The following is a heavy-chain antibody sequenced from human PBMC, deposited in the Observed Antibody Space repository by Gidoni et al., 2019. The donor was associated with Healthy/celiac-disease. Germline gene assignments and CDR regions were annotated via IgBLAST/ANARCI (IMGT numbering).Heavy chain of an antibody. CDR2: ISYDGSNK. V-gene: IGHV3-30-3*01. J-gene: IGHJ4*02. CDR3: ARDVGPVGYSSSWYVGGFDY. D-gene: IGHD6-13*01. Sequence: QLPLVESGGGVVQPGRSLRLSCAASGFTFSSYAMHWVRQAPGKGLEWVAVISYDGSNKYYADSVKGRFTISRDNSKNTLYLQMNSLRAEDTAVYYCARDVGPVGYSSSWYVGGFDYWGQGTLVTVSS. CDR1: GFTFSSYA.